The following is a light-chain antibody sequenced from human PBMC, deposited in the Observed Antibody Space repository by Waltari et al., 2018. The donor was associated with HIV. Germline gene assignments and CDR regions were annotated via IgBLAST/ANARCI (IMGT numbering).Light chain of an antibody. V-gene: IGLV1-44*01. CDR3: SSWDGTLYGVA. CDR2: TNT. J-gene: IGLJ2*01. Sequence: QSVLTQPPSASGTPGQTVTISCSGSDSNLGTNTVNWYQQLPGAAPKLLIYTNTQRSSGVPDRFSGSKSGTSASLAISGLQSEDEALYYCSSWDGTLYGVAFGGGTKVTVL. CDR1: DSNLGTNT.